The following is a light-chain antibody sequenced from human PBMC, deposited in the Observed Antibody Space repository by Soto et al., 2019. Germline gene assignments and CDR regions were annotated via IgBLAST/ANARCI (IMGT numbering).Light chain of an antibody. CDR1: KGIRNE. CDR3: LQDFTYPRT. CDR2: SAS. V-gene: IGKV1-6*01. Sequence: AIQMTQSPSSVSASVGDRVTITCRASKGIRNELGWYQQKPGKAPKLLIYSASSLQSGVPSRFSGSGSGTDFILTISGLQPEDFATYFCLQDFTYPRTFGQGTKWIS. J-gene: IGKJ1*01.